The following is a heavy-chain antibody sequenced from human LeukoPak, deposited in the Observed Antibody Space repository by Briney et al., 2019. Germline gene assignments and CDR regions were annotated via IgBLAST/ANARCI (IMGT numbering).Heavy chain of an antibody. CDR3: ARAQILPFYDTLTAYATFDY. CDR2: ISGSGGNT. Sequence: AGSLRLSCAASGFTSSTFALSWVRQAPGRGLELVSAISGSGGNTYYADSVKGRGTISRDSYRNTLYLQMHSLRAEDTAVYYCARAQILPFYDTLTAYATFDYWGQGTLVTDPS. J-gene: IGHJ4*02. D-gene: IGHD3-9*01. V-gene: IGHV3-23*01. CDR1: GFTSSTFA.